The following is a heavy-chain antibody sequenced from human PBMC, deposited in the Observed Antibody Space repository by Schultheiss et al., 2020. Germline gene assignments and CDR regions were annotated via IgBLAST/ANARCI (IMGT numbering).Heavy chain of an antibody. D-gene: IGHD2-21*02. CDR2: THSGGNT. CDR1: GFTFSSYS. Sequence: GGSLRLSCAASGFTFSSYSMNWVRQAPGKGLEWVSFTHSGGNTYYADSVKGRFTISRDSSKNTLSLQMDSLRAEDTGIYYCARARDGYCFDPWGQGTLVTVSS. V-gene: IGHV3-53*01. J-gene: IGHJ5*02. CDR3: ARARDGYCFDP.